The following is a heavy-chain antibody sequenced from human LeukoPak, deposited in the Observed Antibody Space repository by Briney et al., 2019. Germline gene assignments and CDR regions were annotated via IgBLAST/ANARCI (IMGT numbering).Heavy chain of an antibody. CDR3: AYAPYYGSGSYCCWFDP. CDR2: IRAYIGNT. CDR1: GYTFTSYG. J-gene: IGHJ5*02. Sequence: GASVKVSCKASGYTFTSYGISWVRQAPGLGPEWMGWIRAYIGNTNYAHKLQGRVTMTTDTSTSTAYMELRSLRSDDTAVYYCAYAPYYGSGSYCCWFDPWGQGTLVTVSS. D-gene: IGHD3-10*01. V-gene: IGHV1-18*01.